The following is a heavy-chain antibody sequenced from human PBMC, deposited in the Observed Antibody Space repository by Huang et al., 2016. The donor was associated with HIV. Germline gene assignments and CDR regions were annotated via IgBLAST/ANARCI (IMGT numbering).Heavy chain of an antibody. V-gene: IGHV3-30*03. CDR3: LPAGHVSHYYYMDV. Sequence: QGQLVESGGGVVQPGRSLRLSCAASGFSFISYDMQWVRQAPGKGMDWVSFVSSDGTKKDYADSVKGRFTISRHNSKNTLYLEMNSLRSDDTAVYFCLPAGHVSHYYYMDVWGKGTTVTVSS. CDR2: VSSDGTKK. CDR1: GFSFISYD. J-gene: IGHJ6*03.